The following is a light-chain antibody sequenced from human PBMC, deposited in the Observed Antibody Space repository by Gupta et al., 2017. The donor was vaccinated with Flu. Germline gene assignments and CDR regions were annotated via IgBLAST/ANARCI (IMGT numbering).Light chain of an antibody. J-gene: IGKJ1*01. Sequence: ERVLTPSPATLSLSPGERATLSCGASESVTSNYVGWYQKKPDLAPRLLIYDASIRAASIADRFSGSGCGADFTLTSSRLEAEDAAVYYCQDNGRSRWTFGQGTKVEIK. CDR2: DAS. CDR3: QDNGRSRWT. CDR1: ESVTSNY. V-gene: IGKV3D-20*01.